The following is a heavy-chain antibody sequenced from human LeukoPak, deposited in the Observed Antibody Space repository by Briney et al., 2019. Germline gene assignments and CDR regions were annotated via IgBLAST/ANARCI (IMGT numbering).Heavy chain of an antibody. CDR3: ARSGYSSGWTRFDY. Sequence: SETLSLTCAVYGGSFSGYYWSWIRQPPGKGLEWIGEINHSGSTNYNPSLKSRVTISVDTSKNQFSLKLSSVTAADTAVYYCARSGYSSGWTRFDYWGQGTLVTVSS. J-gene: IGHJ4*02. D-gene: IGHD6-19*01. CDR1: GGSFSGYY. CDR2: INHSGST. V-gene: IGHV4-34*01.